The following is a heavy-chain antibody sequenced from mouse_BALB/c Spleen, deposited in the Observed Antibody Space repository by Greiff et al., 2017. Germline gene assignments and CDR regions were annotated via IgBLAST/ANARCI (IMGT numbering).Heavy chain of an antibody. CDR3: AKDGSSHWYFDV. V-gene: IGHV2-6-5*01. CDR2: IWGGGST. J-gene: IGHJ1*01. Sequence: VQLQQSGPGLVQPSQSLSITCTVSGFSLTDYGVSWIRQPPGKGLEWLGVIWGGGSTYYNSALKSRLSISKDNSKSQVFLKMNSLQTDDTAMYYCAKDGSSHWYFDVWGAGTTVTVSS. CDR1: GFSLTDYG. D-gene: IGHD1-1*01.